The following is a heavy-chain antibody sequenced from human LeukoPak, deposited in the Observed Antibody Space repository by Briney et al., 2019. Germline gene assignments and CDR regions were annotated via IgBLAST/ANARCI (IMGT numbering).Heavy chain of an antibody. CDR1: GYTFTSYY. CDR2: INPSGGST. V-gene: IGHV1-46*01. CDR3: AREGEWPYCSSTSCYRDNFDY. Sequence: ASVKVSYKASGYTFTSYYMHWVRQAPGQGLEWMGIINPSGGSTSYAQKFQGRVTMTRDTSTSTVYMELSSLRPEDTAVYYCAREGEWPYCSSTSCYRDNFDYWGQGTLVTVSS. D-gene: IGHD2-2*01. J-gene: IGHJ4*02.